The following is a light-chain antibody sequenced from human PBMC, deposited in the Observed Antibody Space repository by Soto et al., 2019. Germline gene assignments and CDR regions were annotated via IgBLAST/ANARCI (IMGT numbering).Light chain of an antibody. CDR1: QSITTY. Sequence: DIQMTQSPSSLSASVGDRVTITCRASQSITTYLNWYQQKPGKAPKVLIYDASTLQSGVPSRFSGGGSGTDFTLTISSLQPEDFATYYCQQLNSYPLTVGGGTKVDIK. V-gene: IGKV1-9*01. CDR2: DAS. CDR3: QQLNSYPLT. J-gene: IGKJ4*01.